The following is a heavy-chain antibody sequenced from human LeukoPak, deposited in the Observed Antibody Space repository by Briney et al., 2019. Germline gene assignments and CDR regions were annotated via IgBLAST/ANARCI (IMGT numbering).Heavy chain of an antibody. D-gene: IGHD3-22*01. V-gene: IGHV4-59*01. Sequence: PSQTLSLTCTVSGRSISSYYWSWIRQPPGKGLEWIGYIYYRGSTNYNPSLKSRVTVSVDTSKNQCSLRLGSVTAAGTALYYCAGASYDSSGVHWGQGTLVTVSS. CDR2: IYYRGST. CDR1: GRSISSYY. CDR3: AGASYDSSGVH. J-gene: IGHJ4*02.